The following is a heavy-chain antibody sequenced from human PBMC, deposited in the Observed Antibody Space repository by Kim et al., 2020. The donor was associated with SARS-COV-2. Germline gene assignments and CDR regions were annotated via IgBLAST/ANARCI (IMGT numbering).Heavy chain of an antibody. J-gene: IGHJ4*02. Sequence: SETLSLTCTVSGGSISSYYWSWIRQPPGKGLEWIGYMSYSGSTNYKPSLKSRVTISVDTSKNHFSLKLSFVTAADTAVYYCARVRAISPYYFDYWGQGTLVTVSS. V-gene: IGHV4-59*01. D-gene: IGHD3-3*01. CDR2: MSYSGST. CDR3: ARVRAISPYYFDY. CDR1: GGSISSYY.